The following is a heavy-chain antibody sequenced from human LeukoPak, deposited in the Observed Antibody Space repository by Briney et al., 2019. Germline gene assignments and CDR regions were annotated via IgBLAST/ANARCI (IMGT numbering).Heavy chain of an antibody. J-gene: IGHJ4*02. V-gene: IGHV4-59*07. CDR2: MTDSETT. D-gene: IGHD3-16*01. Sequence: SDTLSLTCTASGVSIITHYWSWLRQPPGKELEWIAYMTDSETTKNNPSLKSRIALSADTSKNQFSLSLSSVTEADTAVYFCATIKSGDPFGYFDFWGQGILVTVSS. CDR3: ATIKSGDPFGYFDF. CDR1: GVSIITHY.